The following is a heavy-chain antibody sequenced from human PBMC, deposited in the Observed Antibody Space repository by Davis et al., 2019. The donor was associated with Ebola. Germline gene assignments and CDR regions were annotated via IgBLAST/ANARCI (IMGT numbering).Heavy chain of an antibody. V-gene: IGHV4-39*01. CDR3: ARPHYGDYSLLFSSGMDV. CDR2: IHYSGST. Sequence: GSLRLSCVASGFRFSSYVMGWIRQPPGKGLEWLGSIHYSGSTYYNPSLKSRVTMSVDTSTNQFSLRLSSVTASDTAVYYCARPHYGDYSLLFSSGMDVWGQGTTVTVSS. D-gene: IGHD4-17*01. J-gene: IGHJ6*02. CDR1: GFRFSSYV.